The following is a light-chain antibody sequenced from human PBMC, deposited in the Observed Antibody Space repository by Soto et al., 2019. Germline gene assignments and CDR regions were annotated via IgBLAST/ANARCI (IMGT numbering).Light chain of an antibody. V-gene: IGKV3-20*01. CDR1: QSVSSSY. CDR3: QHYGSSPVT. CDR2: GAS. J-gene: IGKJ1*01. Sequence: EIVLTQSPGTLSLSPGERATLSCRASQSVSSSYLAWYQQKPGQAPRLLIYGASSRATGIPDMFSGSGSGTDFTLTISRLEPEDFAVYYCQHYGSSPVTFGQGTKVEIK.